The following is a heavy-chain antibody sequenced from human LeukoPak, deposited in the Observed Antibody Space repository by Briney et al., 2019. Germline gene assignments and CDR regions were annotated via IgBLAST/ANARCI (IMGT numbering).Heavy chain of an antibody. CDR2: ISSSSSTI. J-gene: IGHJ4*02. CDR1: GFTFSSYS. D-gene: IGHD2-21*01. V-gene: IGHV3-48*01. Sequence: PGGSLRLSCAASGFTFSSYSMNWVRQAPGKGLEWVSYISSSSSTIYYADSVKGRLTISRDNAKNSLYLQMNSLRAEDTAVYYCARDSDSYYFDYWGQGTLVTVSS. CDR3: ARDSDSYYFDY.